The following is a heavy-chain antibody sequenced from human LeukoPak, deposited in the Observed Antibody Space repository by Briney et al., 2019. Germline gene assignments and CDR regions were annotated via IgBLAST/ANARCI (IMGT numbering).Heavy chain of an antibody. Sequence: GESLKISCKGSGYSFTSYWIGWVRQMLGKGLGWMGIIYPGDSDTRYSPSFQGQVTISADKSISTAYLQWSSLKASDTAMYYCALPGIAAAGTRAFDIWGQGTMVTVSS. CDR3: ALPGIAAAGTRAFDI. CDR2: IYPGDSDT. D-gene: IGHD6-13*01. CDR1: GYSFTSYW. J-gene: IGHJ3*02. V-gene: IGHV5-51*01.